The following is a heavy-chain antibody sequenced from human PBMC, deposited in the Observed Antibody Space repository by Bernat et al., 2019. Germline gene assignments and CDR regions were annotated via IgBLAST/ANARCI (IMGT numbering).Heavy chain of an antibody. CDR3: ARSLRVVTSFDY. J-gene: IGHJ4*02. V-gene: IGHV3-21*01. CDR2: ISSSSSYI. CDR1: GFTFSSYS. Sequence: EVQLVESGGGLVKPGGSLRLSCAASGFTFSSYSMNWVRQAPGKGLEWVSSISSSSSYIYYADSVKGRFTISRDNAKNSLYLQMNSLRAEDTAVYYCARSLRVVTSFDYWGQGTLVTVSS. D-gene: IGHD2-21*02.